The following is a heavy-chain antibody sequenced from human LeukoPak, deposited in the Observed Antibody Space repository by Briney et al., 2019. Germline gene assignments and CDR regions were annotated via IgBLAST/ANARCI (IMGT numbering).Heavy chain of an antibody. D-gene: IGHD6-13*01. V-gene: IGHV1-69*06. CDR1: GGTFSSYA. CDR3: ARDGAAAVHYYYYYMDV. Sequence: GASVKVSCKASGGTFSSYAINWVRQAPGQGLEWMGGIIPMFSTANNAQKFQGRVTITADKSTSTAYMELSSLRSEDTAVYYCARDGAAAVHYYYYYMDVWGQGTTVTVSS. J-gene: IGHJ6*03. CDR2: IIPMFSTA.